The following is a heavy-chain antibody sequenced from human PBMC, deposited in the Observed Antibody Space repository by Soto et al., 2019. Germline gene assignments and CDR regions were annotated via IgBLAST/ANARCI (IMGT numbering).Heavy chain of an antibody. CDR2: MYSGGGT. J-gene: IGHJ5*02. V-gene: IGHV3-66*04. Sequence: GGSLRLSCAASTFTVRSNYMNWVRQAPGKGLEWVSVMYSGGGTSYADSVKGRFTISRDNSINTLYLQMNSLRAEDTAVYFCVRQGSRGYSGYDYSFYDLWGQGTRVTVSS. CDR1: TFTVRSNY. D-gene: IGHD5-12*01. CDR3: VRQGSRGYSGYDYSFYDL.